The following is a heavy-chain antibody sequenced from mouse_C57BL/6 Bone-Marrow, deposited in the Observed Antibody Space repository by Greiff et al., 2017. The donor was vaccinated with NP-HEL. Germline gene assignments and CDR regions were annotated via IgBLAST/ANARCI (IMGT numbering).Heavy chain of an antibody. J-gene: IGHJ2*01. CDR2: INPNSGST. CDR1: GYTFTSYW. Sequence: QVQLQQPGAELVKPGASVKLSCKASGYTFTSYWMHWVKQRPGQGLEWIGMINPNSGSTNYNEKFKSKATLTVDKSSSTAYMQLSSLTSEDSAVYYCARGTPFYPYYFDYWGQGTTLTVSS. V-gene: IGHV1-64*01. CDR3: ARGTPFYPYYFDY.